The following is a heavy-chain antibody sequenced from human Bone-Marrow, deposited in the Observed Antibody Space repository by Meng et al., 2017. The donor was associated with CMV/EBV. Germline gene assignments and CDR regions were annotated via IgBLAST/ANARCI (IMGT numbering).Heavy chain of an antibody. D-gene: IGHD3-9*01. Sequence: GGSLRLSCAASGFTFSSYEMNWVRQAPGKGLEWVSYIGSTGITIYYADSVKGRFTISRDNAKNSLYLQMNSLRAEDTAVYYCAKTTDYYYFDHWGQGTLVTVSS. CDR2: IGSTGITI. CDR3: AKTTDYYYFDH. J-gene: IGHJ4*02. CDR1: GFTFSSYE. V-gene: IGHV3-48*03.